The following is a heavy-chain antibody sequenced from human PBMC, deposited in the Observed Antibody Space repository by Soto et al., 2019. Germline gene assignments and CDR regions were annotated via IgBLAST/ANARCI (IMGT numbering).Heavy chain of an antibody. V-gene: IGHV1-8*01. CDR1: GYTFTSYD. D-gene: IGHD6-6*01. Sequence: GASVKVSCKASGYTFTSYDINWVRQANGQGLEWMGWMNPNSGNTGYAQKLQGRVTMTRNTSISTAYMELRSLRSEDTAMYYCARADGSSSDFYSYYYGMDVWGQGTTVTVSS. CDR2: MNPNSGNT. CDR3: ARADGSSSDFYSYYYGMDV. J-gene: IGHJ6*02.